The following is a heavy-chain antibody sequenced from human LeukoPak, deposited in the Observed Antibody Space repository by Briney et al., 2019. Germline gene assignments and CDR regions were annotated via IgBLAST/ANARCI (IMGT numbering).Heavy chain of an antibody. V-gene: IGHV3-21*01. D-gene: IGHD3-10*01. Sequence: GGSLRLSCAASGFTFSSYSMNWVRQAPGKGLEWVSSISSSSSYIYYADSVKGRFTISRDNSKNTLYLQMNSLRAEDTAVYYCAKDQLRMVRGAPRWFDPWGQGTLVTVSS. CDR1: GFTFSSYS. CDR3: AKDQLRMVRGAPRWFDP. CDR2: ISSSSSYI. J-gene: IGHJ5*02.